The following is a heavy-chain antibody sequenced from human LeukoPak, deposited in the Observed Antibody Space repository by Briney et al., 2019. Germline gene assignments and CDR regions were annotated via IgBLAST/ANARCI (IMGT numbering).Heavy chain of an antibody. CDR1: GYTFTSYG. V-gene: IGHV1-18*01. CDR2: ISAYNGNT. J-gene: IGHJ4*02. CDR3: ARDRTHYYESSGYYSRWEY. D-gene: IGHD3-22*01. Sequence: ASVKVSCKASGYTFTSYGISWVRQAPGQGLEWMGWISAYNGNTNYAQKLQGRVTMTTDTSTSTVYMELSSLRSEDTAMYYCARDRTHYYESSGYYSRWEYWGQGTLIIVSS.